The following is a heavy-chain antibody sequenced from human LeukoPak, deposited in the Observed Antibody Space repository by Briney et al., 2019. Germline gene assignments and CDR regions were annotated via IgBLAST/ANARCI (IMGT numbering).Heavy chain of an antibody. D-gene: IGHD1-7*01. Sequence: GGSPRLSCAASGFAFNKYWMHWVRHTPGKGLVWVSRINGDGSTTSYADSVKGGFTISRDNAKNTLYLQMNSLRAEDTAVYYCGRDFGLSGTKRSFDIWGQGTMVTVSS. CDR2: INGDGSTT. J-gene: IGHJ3*02. CDR3: GRDFGLSGTKRSFDI. V-gene: IGHV3-74*01. CDR1: GFAFNKYW.